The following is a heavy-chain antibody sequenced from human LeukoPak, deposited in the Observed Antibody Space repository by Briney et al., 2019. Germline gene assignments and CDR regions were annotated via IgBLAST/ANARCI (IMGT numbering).Heavy chain of an antibody. D-gene: IGHD5-18*01. Sequence: NPGGSLRLSCAASGFTFSSYSMNWVRQAPGKGLEWVSSISSSSSYIYYADSVKGRCTISRDNAKNSLYLQMNSLRAEDTAVYYCARAMDTAMVTDAFDIWGQGTMVTVSS. CDR2: ISSSSSYI. CDR1: GFTFSSYS. J-gene: IGHJ3*02. CDR3: ARAMDTAMVTDAFDI. V-gene: IGHV3-21*01.